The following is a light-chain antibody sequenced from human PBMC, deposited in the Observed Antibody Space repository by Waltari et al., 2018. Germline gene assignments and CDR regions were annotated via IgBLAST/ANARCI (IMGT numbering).Light chain of an antibody. CDR2: GAS. CDR1: QSIRTN. J-gene: IGKJ2*01. Sequence: IVMTQSPATLSLSPGERATLSCSASQSIRTNLAWFQEKPGQAPRLLIYGASTRATGVPARFSGSGSGTDFTLVISSLQSEDFAVYYCQQYNKWLGYSFGQGTKLEIK. V-gene: IGKV3-15*01. CDR3: QQYNKWLGYS.